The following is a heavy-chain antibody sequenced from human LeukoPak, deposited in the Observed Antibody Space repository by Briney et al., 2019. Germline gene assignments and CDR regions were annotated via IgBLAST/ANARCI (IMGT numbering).Heavy chain of an antibody. Sequence: GGSLRLSCAVSGITLTNYGMSWVRQAPGKGLEWVAVISGSGGSTYYADSVKGRFTISRDNSKNTLYLQMNSLRAEDTAVYYCAKDRGNYEYSFDYWGQGTLVTVSS. CDR2: ISGSGGST. D-gene: IGHD1-7*01. J-gene: IGHJ4*02. V-gene: IGHV3-23*01. CDR3: AKDRGNYEYSFDY. CDR1: GITLTNYG.